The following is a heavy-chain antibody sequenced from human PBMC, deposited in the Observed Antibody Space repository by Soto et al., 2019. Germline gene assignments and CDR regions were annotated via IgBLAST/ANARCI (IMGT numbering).Heavy chain of an antibody. V-gene: IGHV3-64D*08. Sequence: GGSLRLSCSASGFTFSSYAMHWVRQAPGKGLEYVSAISSNGGSTYYADSVKGRFTISRDNSKNTLYLQMSSLRAEDTAVYYCVKGTMYYYGSGSYLIDWGQGTLVTVSS. J-gene: IGHJ4*02. CDR3: VKGTMYYYGSGSYLID. CDR1: GFTFSSYA. CDR2: ISSNGGST. D-gene: IGHD3-10*01.